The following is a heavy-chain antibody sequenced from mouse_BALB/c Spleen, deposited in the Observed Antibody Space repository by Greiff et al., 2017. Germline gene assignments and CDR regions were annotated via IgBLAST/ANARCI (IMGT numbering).Heavy chain of an antibody. Sequence: EVQVVESGGGLVKPGGSLKLSCAASGFTFSSYAMSWVRQSPEKRLEWVAEISSGGSYTYYPDTVTGRFTISRDNAKNTLYLEMSSLRSEDTAMYYCAREYGNYVRYFDVWGAGTTVTVSA. CDR1: GFTFSSYA. V-gene: IGHV5-9-4*01. D-gene: IGHD2-10*02. J-gene: IGHJ1*01. CDR3: AREYGNYVRYFDV. CDR2: ISSGGSYT.